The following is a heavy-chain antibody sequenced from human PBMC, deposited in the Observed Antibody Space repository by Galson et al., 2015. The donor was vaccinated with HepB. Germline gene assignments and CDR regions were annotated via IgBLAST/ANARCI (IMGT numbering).Heavy chain of an antibody. CDR3: ARDLVWGKTGTDY. CDR2: IKQDGSEK. V-gene: IGHV3-7*01. Sequence: SLRLSCAASGFTFSDFWMSWVRQTPGKGLEWLANIKQDGSEKDYVDSVKGRFTISRDNAKNSLYLQMNSLRAEDTAVYYCARDLVWGKTGTDYWGQGTLVTVSS. D-gene: IGHD3-16*01. J-gene: IGHJ4*02. CDR1: GFTFSDFW.